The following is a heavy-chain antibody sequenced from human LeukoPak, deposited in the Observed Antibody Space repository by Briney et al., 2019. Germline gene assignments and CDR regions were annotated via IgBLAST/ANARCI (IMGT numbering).Heavy chain of an antibody. Sequence: SGPTLVNPTQPLTLTCTLSGFSLRTRGVGVGWIRQPPGKALEWLALIYWNDDKRYSPSLKSRLTITEDTSKNQVVLTMTNMDPVDTGTYYCAHTTAYFNILTGFDYWGQGTLVTVSS. V-gene: IGHV2-5*01. CDR1: GFSLRTRGVG. CDR3: AHTTAYFNILTGFDY. D-gene: IGHD3-9*01. CDR2: IYWNDDK. J-gene: IGHJ4*02.